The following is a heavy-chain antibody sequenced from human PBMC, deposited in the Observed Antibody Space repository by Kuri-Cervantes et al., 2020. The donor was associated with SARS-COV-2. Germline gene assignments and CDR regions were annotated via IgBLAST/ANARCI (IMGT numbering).Heavy chain of an antibody. CDR2: ISGSGGRT. CDR3: ARAGDIVVEGPAVPLPHWYFDL. D-gene: IGHD2-2*01. Sequence: GGSLRLSCAASGFTFTSYAMTWVRQAPRKGLEWVSGISGSGGRTYYADSVKGRFTISKDNSENSLYLQMNSLRAEDMALYYCARAGDIVVEGPAVPLPHWYFDLWGRGTLVTVSS. J-gene: IGHJ2*01. CDR1: GFTFTSYA. V-gene: IGHV3-23*01.